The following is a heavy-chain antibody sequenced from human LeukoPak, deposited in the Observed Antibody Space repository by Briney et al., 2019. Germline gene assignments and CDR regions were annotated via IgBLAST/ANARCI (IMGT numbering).Heavy chain of an antibody. CDR3: GMSGDRVPLQDDVFDV. Sequence: GESLKISCKVSGYSFTSYCIGWVRQMPGKGLEWMGIIYPGDSGPTYSPSFQGQVTISVDKSINTAYLQSSSLQASDTAMYYCGMSGDRVPLQDDVFDVWGQGTMVTVST. CDR1: GYSFTSYC. V-gene: IGHV5-51*01. CDR2: IYPGDSGP. J-gene: IGHJ3*01. D-gene: IGHD1-26*01.